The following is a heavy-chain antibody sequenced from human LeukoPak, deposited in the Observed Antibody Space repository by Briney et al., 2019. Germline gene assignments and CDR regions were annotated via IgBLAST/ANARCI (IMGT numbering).Heavy chain of an antibody. D-gene: IGHD2-21*02. CDR2: ISAYSDNT. V-gene: IGHV1-18*01. J-gene: IGHJ3*02. CDR1: GYTFTSYG. Sequence: GASVKVSCKASGYTFTSYGITWVRQAPGQGLEWMGWISAYSDNTNYAQKLQGRVTMTTDTSTSTAYMELRSLRSDDTAVYYCARAVVTVDSDSFDIWGQGTMVTVSS. CDR3: ARAVVTVDSDSFDI.